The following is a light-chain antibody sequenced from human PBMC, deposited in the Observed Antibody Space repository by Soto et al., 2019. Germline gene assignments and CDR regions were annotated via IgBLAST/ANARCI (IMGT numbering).Light chain of an antibody. CDR1: SSDVGSYNL. V-gene: IGLV2-23*01. CDR3: CSYAGSSTLGV. J-gene: IGLJ1*01. Sequence: QSVLNQPASVSGSPGQSITISCTGTSSDVGSYNLVSWYQQHPGKAPKLIICESSKRPSGVSNRFSGSKSGNTASLTISGLQAEDEADYYCCSYAGSSTLGVLGTGTKVTVL. CDR2: ESS.